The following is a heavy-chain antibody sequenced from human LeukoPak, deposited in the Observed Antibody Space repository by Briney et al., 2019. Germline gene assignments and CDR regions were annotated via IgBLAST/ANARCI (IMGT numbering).Heavy chain of an antibody. CDR3: ARAAYDSSGYYYHDY. D-gene: IGHD3-22*01. CDR2: IYYSGST. V-gene: IGHV4-39*07. Sequence: SETLSLTCTVSGGSISSSSYYWGWIRQPPGKGLEWIGSIYYSGSTYYNPSLKSRVTISVDTSKNQFSLKLSSVTAADTAVYYCARAAYDSSGYYYHDYWGQGTLVTVSS. J-gene: IGHJ4*02. CDR1: GGSISSSSYY.